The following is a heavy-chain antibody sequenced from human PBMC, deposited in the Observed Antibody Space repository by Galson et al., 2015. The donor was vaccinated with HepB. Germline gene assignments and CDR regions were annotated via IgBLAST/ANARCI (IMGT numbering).Heavy chain of an antibody. J-gene: IGHJ6*02. Sequence: SVKVSCKASGYTFTSYYMHWVRQAPGQGLEWMGIINPSGGSTSYAQKFQGRVTMTRDTSTSTVYMELSSLRSEDTAVYYCARDLDHGIAAAGNYYYYGMDVWGQGTTVTVSS. CDR3: ARDLDHGIAAAGNYYYYGMDV. CDR2: INPSGGST. V-gene: IGHV1-46*01. D-gene: IGHD6-13*01. CDR1: GYTFTSYY.